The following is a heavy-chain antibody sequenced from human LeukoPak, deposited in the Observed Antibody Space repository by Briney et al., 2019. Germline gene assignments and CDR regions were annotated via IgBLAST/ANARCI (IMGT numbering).Heavy chain of an antibody. Sequence: GGSLRLSCAAPGFTFRTHGMDWVRQAPGKGLEWVSGISPSGDITYYADSVMGRFTISRDNSKSTVYLQMNSLRVEDTAEYYCVRDRDWGAFDVWGQVTMVTVSS. CDR1: GFTFRTHG. D-gene: IGHD3/OR15-3a*01. CDR3: VRDRDWGAFDV. J-gene: IGHJ3*01. V-gene: IGHV3-23*01. CDR2: ISPSGDIT.